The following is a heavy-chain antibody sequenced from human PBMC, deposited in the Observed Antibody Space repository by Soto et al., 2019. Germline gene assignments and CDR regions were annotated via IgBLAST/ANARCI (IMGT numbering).Heavy chain of an antibody. CDR2: IYHSGST. D-gene: IGHD4-17*01. J-gene: IGHJ4*02. CDR1: GYSISSGYY. Sequence: KTSETLSLTCAVSGYSISSGYYWGWIRQPPGKGLEWIGSIYHSGSTYYNPSLKSRVTISVDTSKNQFSLKLSSVTAADTAAYYCARGDYGDYSCVDYWGQGTLVTVSS. V-gene: IGHV4-38-2*01. CDR3: ARGDYGDYSCVDY.